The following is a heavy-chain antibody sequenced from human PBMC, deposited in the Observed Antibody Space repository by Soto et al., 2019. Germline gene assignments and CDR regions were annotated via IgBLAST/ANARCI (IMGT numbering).Heavy chain of an antibody. D-gene: IGHD1-26*01. Sequence: SETLSLTCTVSGGSISSYYWSWIRQPPGKGLEYIGYIYYSGSTNYNPSLKRRVTISVETSNNQFSLKLRSVTAAATALYSCARSFYSGSYTTWFDPWGQGTLVTVSS. J-gene: IGHJ5*02. CDR1: GGSISSYY. V-gene: IGHV4-59*01. CDR2: IYYSGST. CDR3: ARSFYSGSYTTWFDP.